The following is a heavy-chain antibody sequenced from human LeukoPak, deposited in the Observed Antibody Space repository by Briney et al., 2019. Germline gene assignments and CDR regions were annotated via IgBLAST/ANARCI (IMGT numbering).Heavy chain of an antibody. J-gene: IGHJ6*03. D-gene: IGHD5-12*01. V-gene: IGHV1-8*03. CDR1: GYTFTSYD. CDR3: ARGGPHYIGSDSGTVYGNYYYYMDV. CDR2: MNPNSGNT. Sequence: ASVKVSCKASGYTFTSYDINWVRQATGQGLEWMGWMNPNSGNTGYAQKFQGRVTITRNTSISTAYMELSSLRSEDTAVYYCARGGPHYIGSDSGTVYGNYYYYMDVWGKGTTVTISS.